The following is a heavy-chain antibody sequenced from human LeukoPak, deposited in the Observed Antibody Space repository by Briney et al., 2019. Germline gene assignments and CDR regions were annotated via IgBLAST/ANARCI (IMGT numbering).Heavy chain of an antibody. CDR1: GYTFTSYY. CDR2: INPSGGST. Sequence: ASVTVSCKASGYTFTSYYMHWVRQAPGQGLEWMGIINPSGGSTSYAQKFQGRVTMTRDTSTSTVYMELSSLRSEDTAVYYCARNVEMATLSYWGQGTLVTVSS. CDR3: ARNVEMATLSY. V-gene: IGHV1-46*01. D-gene: IGHD5-24*01. J-gene: IGHJ4*02.